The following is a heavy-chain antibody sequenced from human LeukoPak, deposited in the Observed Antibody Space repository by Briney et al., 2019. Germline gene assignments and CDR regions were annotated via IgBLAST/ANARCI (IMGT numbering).Heavy chain of an antibody. V-gene: IGHV1-69*05. D-gene: IGHD5-24*01. CDR3: ARTDGDYYYMDV. CDR2: IIPIFGTA. CDR1: GGTFSSYA. Sequence: GASAKVSCKASGGTFSSYAISWVRQAPGQGLEWMGGIIPIFGTANYAQKFQGRVTITTDESTSTAYMELSSLRSEDTAVYYCARTDGDYYYMDVWGKGTTVTVSS. J-gene: IGHJ6*03.